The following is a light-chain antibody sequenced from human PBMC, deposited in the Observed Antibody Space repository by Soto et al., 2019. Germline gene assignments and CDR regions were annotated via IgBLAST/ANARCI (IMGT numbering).Light chain of an antibody. Sequence: QSLLTQPPSLSGSPGQSITISCAATSSDVGGYNYVSWYQQHPGKAPKIMIYDVSNRPSGVSTRFSGSKSGNTAFLTISGLQAEDEADYYCSSYTSSSTLVFGGGTQLTVL. CDR1: SSDVGGYNY. J-gene: IGLJ2*01. CDR3: SSYTSSSTLV. V-gene: IGLV2-14*01. CDR2: DVS.